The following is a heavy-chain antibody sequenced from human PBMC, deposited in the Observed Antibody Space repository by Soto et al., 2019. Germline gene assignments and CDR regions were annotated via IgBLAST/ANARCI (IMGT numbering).Heavy chain of an antibody. CDR1: GFTFSSYS. D-gene: IGHD3-22*01. Sequence: GGSLRLSCAASGFTFSSYSMNWVRQAPGKGLEWVSYISSSSSTIYYADSVKGRFTISRDNAKNSLYLQMNSLRDEDTAVYYCARGLGEEGPHYYDSSGYSSMRAFDIWGQGTMVTVSS. J-gene: IGHJ3*02. CDR2: ISSSSSTI. CDR3: ARGLGEEGPHYYDSSGYSSMRAFDI. V-gene: IGHV3-48*02.